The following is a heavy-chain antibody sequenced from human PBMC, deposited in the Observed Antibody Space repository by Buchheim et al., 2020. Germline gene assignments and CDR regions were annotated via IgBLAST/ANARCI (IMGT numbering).Heavy chain of an antibody. CDR2: MNPNSGNT. CDR1: GYTFTSYD. D-gene: IGHD6-13*01. V-gene: IGHV1-8*01. Sequence: QVQLVQSGAEVKKPGASVKVSCKASGYTFTSYDINWVRQATGQGLEWMGWMNPNSGNTDYAQKFQGRGTMTRDTSISHAYQELSSLRSEDTAVYFCAGDSKLAAATSGTVAGFGNWGQGT. J-gene: IGHJ4*02. CDR3: AGDSKLAAATSGTVAGFGN.